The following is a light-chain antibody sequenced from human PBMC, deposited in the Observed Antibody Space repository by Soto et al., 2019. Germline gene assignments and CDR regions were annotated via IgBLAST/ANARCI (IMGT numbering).Light chain of an antibody. J-gene: IGLJ3*02. Sequence: QTVVTQEPSLSVSPGGTVTLTCGLSSGSVSTSNYPSWYQHTPGQAPRTLIYSTNTRSSGVPDRFSGSILGSKAALTITGAQADDESDYYCVLFMGSDNWVFGGGTKVTVL. CDR1: SGSVSTSNY. V-gene: IGLV8-61*01. CDR3: VLFMGSDNWV. CDR2: STN.